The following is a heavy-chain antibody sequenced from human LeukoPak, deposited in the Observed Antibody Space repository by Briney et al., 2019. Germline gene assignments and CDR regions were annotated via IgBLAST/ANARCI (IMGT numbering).Heavy chain of an antibody. D-gene: IGHD2-21*02. J-gene: IGHJ6*02. CDR3: ARVEHIVVVTAIPDYYGMDV. CDR2: IIPILGIA. CDR1: GGTFSSYP. Sequence: GASVKVSCKASGGTFSSYPISWVRQALGQGLEWMGRIIPILGIANYAQKFQGRVTITADKSTSTAYMELSSLRSDDTAVYYCARVEHIVVVTAIPDYYGMDVWGQGTTVTVSS. V-gene: IGHV1-69*04.